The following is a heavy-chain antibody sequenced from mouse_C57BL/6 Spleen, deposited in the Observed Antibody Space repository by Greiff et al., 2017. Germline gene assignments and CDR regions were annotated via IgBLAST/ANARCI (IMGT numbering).Heavy chain of an antibody. J-gene: IGHJ4*01. CDR2: IYPVSGDT. V-gene: IGHV1-11*01. D-gene: IGHD2-4*01. CDR3: GRGNYDYDGAMDY. CDR1: GYTFTDHI. Sequence: QVQLQQSGAELASPGASVTLSCKASGYTFTDHILNWVKKRPGQGLEWIGRIYPVSGDTNYTQKFLGKATFSVDRSSSTVYMVLNSLTSEDPAVYYCGRGNYDYDGAMDYWGQGTSVTVSS.